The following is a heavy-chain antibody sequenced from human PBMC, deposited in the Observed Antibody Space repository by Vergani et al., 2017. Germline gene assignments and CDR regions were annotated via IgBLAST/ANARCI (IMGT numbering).Heavy chain of an antibody. CDR3: AKDVRHDFWSGYPEY. CDR1: GFTFDDYA. Sequence: EVQLVESGGGLVQPGRSLRLSCAASGFTFDDYAMHWVRQAPGKGLEWVSGISWNSGSIGYADSVKGRFTISRDNAKNSLYLQMNSLRAEDTALYYCAKDVRHDFWSGYPEYWGQGTLVTVSS. J-gene: IGHJ4*02. V-gene: IGHV3-9*01. D-gene: IGHD3-3*01. CDR2: ISWNSGSI.